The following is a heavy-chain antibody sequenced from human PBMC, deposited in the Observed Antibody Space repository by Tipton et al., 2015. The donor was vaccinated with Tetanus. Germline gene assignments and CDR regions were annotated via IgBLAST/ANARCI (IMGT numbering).Heavy chain of an antibody. J-gene: IGHJ6*02. CDR3: AKCIPQGYCSSTSCDDPIYYYYGMDV. V-gene: IGHV3-23*01. Sequence: SLRLSCAASGFTFSSYAMSWVRQAPGKGLEWVSAISGSGGSTYYADSVKGRFTISRDNSKNTLYLQMNSLRAEDTAVYYCAKCIPQGYCSSTSCDDPIYYYYGMDVWGQGTTVTVSS. CDR2: ISGSGGST. CDR1: GFTFSSYA. D-gene: IGHD2-2*01.